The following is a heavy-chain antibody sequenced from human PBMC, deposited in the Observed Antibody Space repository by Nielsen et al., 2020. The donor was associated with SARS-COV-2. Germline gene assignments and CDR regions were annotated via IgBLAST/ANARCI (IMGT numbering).Heavy chain of an antibody. CDR1: GFIFSNYR. Sequence: GESLKISCAASGFIFSNYRMHWVRQAPGKGLEWVSTITGNGGSTYYADSVKGRFTISRDNSKNTLYLQMNSLRAEDTAVYYCAKDTQSGSYLTIIDYWGQGTLVTVSS. CDR3: AKDTQSGSYLTIIDY. V-gene: IGHV3-23*01. CDR2: ITGNGGST. D-gene: IGHD3-10*01. J-gene: IGHJ4*02.